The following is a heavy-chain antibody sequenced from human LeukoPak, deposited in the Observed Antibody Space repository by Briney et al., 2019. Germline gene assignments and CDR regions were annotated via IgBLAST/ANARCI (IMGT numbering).Heavy chain of an antibody. CDR1: GFTFSSNY. J-gene: IGHJ4*02. Sequence: SGGSLRLSCAGSGFTFSSNYMCWVSQAPGKGLEWVSSINSSSTYINYADSVKGRFTISRDNAENSLYLQMSSLRAEDTALYYCARVSLGNNNGSASYDYWGQGTLVTVSS. D-gene: IGHD3-10*01. V-gene: IGHV3-21*01. CDR3: ARVSLGNNNGSASYDY. CDR2: INSSSTYI.